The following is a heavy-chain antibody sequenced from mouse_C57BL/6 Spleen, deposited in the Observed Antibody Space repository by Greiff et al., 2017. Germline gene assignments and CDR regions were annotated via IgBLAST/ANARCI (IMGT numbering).Heavy chain of an antibody. CDR2: IDPETGGT. CDR3: TRSETTAPWD. D-gene: IGHD1-2*01. Sequence: VQLQQSGAELVRPGASVTLSCKASGYTFTDYEMHWVKQTPVHGLEWIGAIDPETGGTAYNQKFKGKAILTADKSSSTAYMELRSLTSEDAAVYYCTRSETTAPWDWGQGTTLTVSS. J-gene: IGHJ2*01. CDR1: GYTFTDYE. V-gene: IGHV1-15*01.